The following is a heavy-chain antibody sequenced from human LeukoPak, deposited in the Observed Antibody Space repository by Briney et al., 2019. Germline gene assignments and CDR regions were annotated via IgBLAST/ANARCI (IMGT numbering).Heavy chain of an antibody. V-gene: IGHV3-20*04. CDR2: ITWNAGRT. J-gene: IGHJ4*02. Sequence: GGSLRLSCATSGFKFDDYGMSWVRQAPGKGPEWISGITWNAGRTDYADSVKGRFTISRDSVKNSLFLQMNSLRAEDTALYYCAKDWYYDSSGYYSVHFDYWGQGTLVTVSS. D-gene: IGHD3-22*01. CDR1: GFKFDDYG. CDR3: AKDWYYDSSGYYSVHFDY.